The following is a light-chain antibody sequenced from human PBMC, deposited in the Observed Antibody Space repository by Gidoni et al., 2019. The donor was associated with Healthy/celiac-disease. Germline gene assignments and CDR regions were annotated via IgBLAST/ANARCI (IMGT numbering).Light chain of an antibody. J-gene: IGKJ4*01. CDR1: LSVSSY. CDR3: QQRSNWPPVLT. Sequence: EIVLTQSPATLALSPGERATLSCRASLSVSSYLAWYQQKPGQAPRLLIYDASNRATGIPARCSGSGAGTDFTLTISSLEPEDFGVYYCQQRSNWPPVLTFGGGTKVEIK. CDR2: DAS. V-gene: IGKV3-11*01.